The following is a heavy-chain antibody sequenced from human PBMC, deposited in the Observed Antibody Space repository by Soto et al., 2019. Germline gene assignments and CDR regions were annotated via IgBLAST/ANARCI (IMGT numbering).Heavy chain of an antibody. CDR2: ISGSGGST. J-gene: IGHJ5*02. CDR1: GFTFSSYA. CDR3: AKDGPIAAAGWNWFDP. V-gene: IGHV3-23*01. D-gene: IGHD6-13*01. Sequence: GGSLRLSCAASGFTFSSYAMSWVRQAPGKGLEWVSAISGSGGSTYYADSVKGRFTISRDNSKNTLYLQMNSLRAEDTAVYYCAKDGPIAAAGWNWFDPWGQGTLVTVSS.